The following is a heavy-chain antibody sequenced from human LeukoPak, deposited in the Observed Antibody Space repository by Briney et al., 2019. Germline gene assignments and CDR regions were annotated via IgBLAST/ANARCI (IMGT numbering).Heavy chain of an antibody. CDR2: ISAYNGNT. D-gene: IGHD3-10*01. CDR1: GYTFTSYD. V-gene: IGHV1-18*03. CDR3: ARDMEWWELGVRVKRFDP. Sequence: ASVKVSCKASGYTFTSYDINWVRQAPGQGLEWMGWISAYNGNTNYAQKLQGRVTMTTDTSTSTAFMELRSLRSDDMAVYYCARDMEWWELGVRVKRFDPWGQGTLVTVSS. J-gene: IGHJ5*02.